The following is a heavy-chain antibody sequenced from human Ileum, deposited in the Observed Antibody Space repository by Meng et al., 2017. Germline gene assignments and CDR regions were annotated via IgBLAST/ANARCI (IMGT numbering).Heavy chain of an antibody. D-gene: IGHD3-22*01. V-gene: IGHV4-34*01. CDR2: INYGGNT. Sequence: QGGVRLCMTSENLSRTREDYGGSLTDGVWSWIRQTPGKGLEWIGEINYGGNTNYNPSLKSRVTISIDTSRDQFSLKLTSVTAADTAVYYCARVELRGDTRDSCGLDHWGQGTLVTVSS. CDR3: ARVELRGDTRDSCGLDH. CDR1: GGSLTDGV. J-gene: IGHJ4*02.